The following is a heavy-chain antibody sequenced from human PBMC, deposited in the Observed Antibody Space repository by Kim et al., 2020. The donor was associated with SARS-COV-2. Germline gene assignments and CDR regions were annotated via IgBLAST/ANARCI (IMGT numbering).Heavy chain of an antibody. CDR2: IWYDGSNK. CDR3: ASRIMVRGGIYYYYGLDA. Sequence: GGSLRLSCAASGFTFSSYGMHWVRQAPGKGLEWVAVIWYDGSNKYYADSVKGRFTISRDNSKNTLYLQMNSLRAEDTAVYYCASRIMVRGGIYYYYGLDAWGQGTTLTVPS. V-gene: IGHV3-33*01. CDR1: GFTFSSYG. J-gene: IGHJ6*02. D-gene: IGHD3-10*01.